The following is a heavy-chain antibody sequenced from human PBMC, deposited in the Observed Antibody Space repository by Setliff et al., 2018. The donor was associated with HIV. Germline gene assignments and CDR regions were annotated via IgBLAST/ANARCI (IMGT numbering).Heavy chain of an antibody. V-gene: IGHV4-59*01. J-gene: IGHJ2*01. D-gene: IGHD7-27*01. CDR1: GGSISSYY. Sequence: PSETLSLTCTVSGGSISSYYWSWIRQPPGKGLEWNGYIYYRGATNYNASLKSRLYMSVDTSKKQFSLKLRSVTAADMAVYYCARDPRERWGSTYWYFDVWVRGTLVTVSS. CDR3: ARDPRERWGSTYWYFDV. CDR2: IYYRGAT.